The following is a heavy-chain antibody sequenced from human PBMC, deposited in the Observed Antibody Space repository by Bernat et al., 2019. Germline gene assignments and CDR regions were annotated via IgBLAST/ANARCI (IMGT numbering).Heavy chain of an antibody. CDR1: GGSISSSSYY. V-gene: IGHV4-39*01. CDR2: IYYSGST. CDR3: ARQHHSSTSFGWFDP. J-gene: IGHJ5*02. Sequence: QLQLQESGPGLVKPSETLSLTCTVSGGSISSSSYYWGWIRQPPGKGLEWIGSIYYSGSTYYNPSLKSRVTISVDTSKNQFSLKQRSVTAADTAVDFCARQHHSSTSFGWFDPWGQGTLVTVSS. D-gene: IGHD2-2*01.